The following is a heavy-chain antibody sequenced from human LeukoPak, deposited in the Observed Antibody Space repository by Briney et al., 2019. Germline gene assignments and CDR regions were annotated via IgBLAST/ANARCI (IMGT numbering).Heavy chain of an antibody. CDR2: IYYSGST. CDR1: GGSVSSYY. CDR3: ARDNWNYGSSMDV. Sequence: SKTLSLTCTVSGGSVSSYYWSWIRQPPGKGLEWIGYIYYSGSTNYNPSLKSRVTISVDTSKNQFSLKLSSVTAADTAVYHCARDNWNYGSSMDVWGQGTTVTVSS. V-gene: IGHV4-59*02. D-gene: IGHD1-7*01. J-gene: IGHJ6*02.